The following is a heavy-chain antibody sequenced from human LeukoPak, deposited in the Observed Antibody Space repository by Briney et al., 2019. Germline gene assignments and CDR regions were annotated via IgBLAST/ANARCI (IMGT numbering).Heavy chain of an antibody. CDR3: AKLPGVFGSSGTP. D-gene: IGHD3-16*02. CDR1: GFTFSNYA. J-gene: IGHJ5*02. Sequence: GGSLRLSCAASGFTFSNYAMSWVRQAPGKGLEWVSTISDGGSTYYADSVKGRFTISTDTSNNTLCLQMNSLRAKDTAIYYCAKLPGVFGSSGTPWGQGTLVTVSS. CDR2: ISDGGST. V-gene: IGHV3-23*01.